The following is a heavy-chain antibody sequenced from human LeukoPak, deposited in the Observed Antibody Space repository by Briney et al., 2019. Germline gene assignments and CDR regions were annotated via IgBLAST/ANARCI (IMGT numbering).Heavy chain of an antibody. CDR2: IYHSGST. CDR1: GYSISSGYY. V-gene: IGHV4-38-2*02. Sequence: SETLSLTCTVSGYSISSGYYWGWIRQPPGKGLEWIGNIYHSGSTFYNPSLKSRVTISVDTSKNQFSLKLSSVTAADTAVYYCARGGSGSYYRWGQGTLVTVSS. J-gene: IGHJ4*02. D-gene: IGHD3-10*01. CDR3: ARGGSGSYYR.